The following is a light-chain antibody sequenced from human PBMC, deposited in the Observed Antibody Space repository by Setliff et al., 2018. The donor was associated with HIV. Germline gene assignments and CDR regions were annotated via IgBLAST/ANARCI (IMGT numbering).Light chain of an antibody. CDR2: DVT. CDR1: SSDVGAYNY. Sequence: LTQPRSVSGSPGQSVTISCTGTSSDVGAYNYVSWYQHHPGKAPKLMIYDVTGRPSGVPDRFSGSKSANTASLTISGLQAEDEADYYCCSYADTSTWVFGGGTKVTVL. V-gene: IGLV2-11*01. J-gene: IGLJ3*02. CDR3: CSYADTSTWV.